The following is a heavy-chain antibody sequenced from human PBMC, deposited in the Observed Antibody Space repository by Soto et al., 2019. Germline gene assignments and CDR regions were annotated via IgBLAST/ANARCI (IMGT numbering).Heavy chain of an antibody. Sequence: PGGSLRLSCAASGFTFSSYGMHWVRQAPGKGLEWVAVIWYDGSNKYYADSVKGRFTISRDNSKNTLYLQMNSLRAEDTAVYYCARGGPEYYFDYWGQGTLVTVSS. V-gene: IGHV3-33*01. CDR2: IWYDGSNK. CDR3: ARGGPEYYFDY. J-gene: IGHJ4*02. CDR1: GFTFSSYG.